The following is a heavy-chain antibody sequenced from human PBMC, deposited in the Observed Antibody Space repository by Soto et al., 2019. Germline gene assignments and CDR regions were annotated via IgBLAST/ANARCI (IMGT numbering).Heavy chain of an antibody. Sequence: PGESLKISCKGSGYSFTSYWIVWVRQMPGKGLEWMGSIYPGDSDTRYSPSLQGQVTISVDKSITTAYLQWNSLKASDTAMDCCARHKGYCDSTSCYGMDVWGQGAKVTVSS. CDR2: IYPGDSDT. J-gene: IGHJ6*02. CDR1: GYSFTSYW. V-gene: IGHV5-51*01. D-gene: IGHD2-15*01. CDR3: ARHKGYCDSTSCYGMDV.